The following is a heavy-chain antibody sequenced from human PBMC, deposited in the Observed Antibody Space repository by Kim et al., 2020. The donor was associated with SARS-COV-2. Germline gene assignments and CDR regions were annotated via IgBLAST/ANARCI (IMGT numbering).Heavy chain of an antibody. CDR3: ARAESGGGAAFDT. V-gene: IGHV4-30-2*01. D-gene: IGHD2-15*01. CDR2: IYHRGST. J-gene: IGHJ3*02. Sequence: SETLSLTCAVSGDSISSAGYSWNWVRQPPGKGLEWIGYIYHRGSTYSNPSLKSRVTISVDRSKNQFSLNLSSVTAADTAVSYCARAESGGGAAFDTWGQG. CDR1: GDSISSAGYS.